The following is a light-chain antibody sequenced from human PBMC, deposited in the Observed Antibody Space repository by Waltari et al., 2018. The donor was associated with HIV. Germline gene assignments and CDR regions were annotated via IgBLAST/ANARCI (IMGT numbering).Light chain of an antibody. Sequence: QSALTQPRSVSGSPGQSVTISCTGISSDLGRYNYVSWYQQDPGKAPKLMLFDVNKRPSGVPARFSGSKSGNTASLTISGLQAEDEADYYCCSNAGSHVVFGGG. J-gene: IGLJ2*01. V-gene: IGLV2-11*01. CDR3: CSNAGSHVV. CDR1: SSDLGRYNY. CDR2: DVN.